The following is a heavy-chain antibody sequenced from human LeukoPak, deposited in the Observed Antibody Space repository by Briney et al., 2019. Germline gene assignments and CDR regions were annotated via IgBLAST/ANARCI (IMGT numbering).Heavy chain of an antibody. Sequence: PGGSLRLSCAPSGFTFSSYSMNWVRQAPGKGLKWVSSISSSSSYIYYADSVKGRFTISRDNAKNSLYLQMNSLRAEDTAVYYCARDGEVVVTAFYFDYWGQGTLVTVSS. D-gene: IGHD2-21*02. CDR1: GFTFSSYS. CDR2: ISSSSSYI. J-gene: IGHJ4*02. CDR3: ARDGEVVVTAFYFDY. V-gene: IGHV3-21*01.